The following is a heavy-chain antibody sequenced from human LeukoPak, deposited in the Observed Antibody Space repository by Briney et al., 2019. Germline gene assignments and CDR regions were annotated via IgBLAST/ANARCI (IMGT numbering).Heavy chain of an antibody. V-gene: IGHV1-18*01. CDR1: GYTFTSYG. CDR3: AXXXXXXXXXXXXXAYPYYYYMDV. Sequence: ASVKVSCKASGYTFTSYGISWVRQAPGQGLEWMGWISAYNGNTNYAQKLQGRVTMTTDTSTSTAYMELRSLRSDDTAVYYCAXXXXXXXXXXXXXAYPYYYYMDVWGKGTTVTISS. CDR2: ISAYNGNT. J-gene: IGHJ6*03.